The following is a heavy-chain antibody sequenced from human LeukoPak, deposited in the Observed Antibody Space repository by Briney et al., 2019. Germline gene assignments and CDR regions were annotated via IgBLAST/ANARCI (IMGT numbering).Heavy chain of an antibody. CDR3: ARDNSVGDIAWWFDP. Sequence: ASVKVSCKASGYIFTSYFMHWVRQAPGQGLEWMGLINPSGGSTRYAQKFQGRVTMTRDMSTTTDYMELSSLRSEDTAVYYCARDNSVGDIAWWFDPWGQGTLVTVSS. V-gene: IGHV1-46*01. CDR1: GYIFTSYF. CDR2: INPSGGST. D-gene: IGHD3-16*02. J-gene: IGHJ5*02.